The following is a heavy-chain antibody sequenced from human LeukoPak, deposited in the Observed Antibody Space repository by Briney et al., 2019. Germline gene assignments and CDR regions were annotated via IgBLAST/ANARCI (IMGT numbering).Heavy chain of an antibody. D-gene: IGHD4-17*01. CDR3: VRGQGSYGWFDP. CDR1: GFTSSSYG. V-gene: IGHV3-74*01. Sequence: GGSLRLSCAASGFTSSSYGMHWVRQVPWKGLVWVSRISGDGTARNYADSVKGRFTISRDDAKNTVDLQMNSLRGEDTAVYYCVRGQGSYGWFDPWGQGTLVTVSS. CDR2: ISGDGTAR. J-gene: IGHJ5*02.